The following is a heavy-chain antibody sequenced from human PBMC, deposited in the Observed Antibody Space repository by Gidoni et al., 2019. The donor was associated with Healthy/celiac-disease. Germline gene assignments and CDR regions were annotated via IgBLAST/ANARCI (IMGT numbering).Heavy chain of an antibody. J-gene: IGHJ3*02. D-gene: IGHD2-15*01. CDR3: ARASKASSAFDI. V-gene: IGHV1-69*09. CDR1: VGTFSSYA. CDR2: ILPIPGIA. Sequence: QVQLVQSGAEVKKPGSSVKVSCKVSVGTFSSYAISWVRQAPGQGLEWMGRILPIPGIANYAQKFQGRVTITADKSTSTAYMELSSLRSEDTAVYYCARASKASSAFDIWGQGTMVTVSS.